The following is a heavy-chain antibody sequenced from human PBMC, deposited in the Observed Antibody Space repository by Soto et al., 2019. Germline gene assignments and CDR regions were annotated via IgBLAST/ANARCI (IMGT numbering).Heavy chain of an antibody. Sequence: EVQLVESGGGLVQPGGSLRLSCAASGFTFSTFWMHWVRQAPGKGLVWVSRINSDGSTTTYADSVKGRFTISRDNAKNPLYLEMNTLRVEDMAVYYLARIPPGWGGGQLVLDYWGQGTLVTVSS. CDR3: ARIPPGWGGGQLVLDY. CDR1: GFTFSTFW. D-gene: IGHD6-13*01. CDR2: INSDGSTT. V-gene: IGHV3-74*01. J-gene: IGHJ4*02.